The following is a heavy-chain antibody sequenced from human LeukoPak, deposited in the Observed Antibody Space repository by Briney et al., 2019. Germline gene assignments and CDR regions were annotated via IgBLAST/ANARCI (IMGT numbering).Heavy chain of an antibody. CDR2: ISYDGSNK. V-gene: IGHV3-30*03. D-gene: IGHD3-22*01. CDR3: ARDYLSFGSSGSHTLSD. CDR1: GFTFSSYG. Sequence: GGSLRLSCAASGFTFSSYGMHWVRQAPGKGLEWVAVISYDGSNKYYADSVKGRFTISRDNSKNTLYLQMNSLRAEDTAVYYCARDYLSFGSSGSHTLSDWGQGTLVTVSS. J-gene: IGHJ4*02.